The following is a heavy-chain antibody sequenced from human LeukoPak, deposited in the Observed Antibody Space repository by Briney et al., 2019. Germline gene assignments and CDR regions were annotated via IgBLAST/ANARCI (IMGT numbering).Heavy chain of an antibody. CDR1: GFTFSSYD. Sequence: PGGSLRLSCAASGFTFSSYDMHWVRHATGKGLEWVSAIGTAGDTYYPGSVKGRFTISRENAKNSLYLQMNSLRAGDTAVYYCARNLEAYGMDVWGQGTTVTVSS. V-gene: IGHV3-13*01. D-gene: IGHD5-24*01. CDR3: ARNLEAYGMDV. J-gene: IGHJ6*02. CDR2: IGTAGDT.